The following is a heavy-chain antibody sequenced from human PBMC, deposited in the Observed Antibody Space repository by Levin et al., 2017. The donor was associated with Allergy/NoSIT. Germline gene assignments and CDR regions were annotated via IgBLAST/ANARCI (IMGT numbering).Heavy chain of an antibody. D-gene: IGHD4-17*01. J-gene: IGHJ6*03. CDR1: GFTFSSYA. Sequence: PGGSLRLSCAASGFTFSSYAMSWVRQAPGKGLEWVSAISGSGGSTYYADSVKGRFTISRDNSKNTLYLQMNSLRAEDTAVYYCAKGATVTTRGKKYYDYYMDVWGKGTTVTVSS. V-gene: IGHV3-23*01. CDR3: AKGATVTTRGKKYYDYYMDV. CDR2: ISGSGGST.